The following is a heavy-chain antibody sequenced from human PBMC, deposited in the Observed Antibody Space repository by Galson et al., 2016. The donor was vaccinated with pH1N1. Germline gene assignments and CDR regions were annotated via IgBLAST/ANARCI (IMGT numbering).Heavy chain of an antibody. CDR1: GYSLTNYW. V-gene: IGHV5-51*01. Sequence: QSGAEVKKPGESLKISCEGFGYSLTNYWIVWVRQMPGKGLEWTGIIYLGDSHTTYSPSFQGQVTISADKSISTAYLERSSLKASDTATYYCASTRPEFRYFDWQKPHSFDYWGQETLVTVSS. D-gene: IGHD3-9*01. CDR2: IYLGDSHT. CDR3: ASTRPEFRYFDWQKPHSFDY. J-gene: IGHJ4*02.